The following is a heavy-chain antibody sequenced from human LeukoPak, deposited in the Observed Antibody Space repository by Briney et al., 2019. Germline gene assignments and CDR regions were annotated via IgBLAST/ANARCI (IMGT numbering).Heavy chain of an antibody. CDR3: ARDPHYYDSSGSGDAFDI. CDR1: GFTGSSNY. J-gene: IGHJ3*02. Sequence: PGGSLRLSCAASGFTGSSNYMSWVRQAPGEGLERVSAIYSGGSTYYADSVKGRFTISRDNSKNTLYLQMNSLGAEDTAVYYCARDPHYYDSSGSGDAFDIWGQGTMVTVSS. CDR2: IYSGGST. V-gene: IGHV3-53*01. D-gene: IGHD3-22*01.